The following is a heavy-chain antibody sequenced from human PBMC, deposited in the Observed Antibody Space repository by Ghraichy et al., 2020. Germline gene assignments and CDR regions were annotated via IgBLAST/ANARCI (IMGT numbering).Heavy chain of an antibody. CDR3: ARVRWFGELFIFDY. V-gene: IGHV4-61*02. D-gene: IGHD3-10*01. J-gene: IGHJ4*02. CDR2: IYTSGST. CDR1: GGSISSGSYY. Sequence: SETLSLTCTVSGGSISSGSYYWSWIRQPARKGLEWIGRIYTSGSTNYNPSLKSRVTISVDTSKNQFSLKLSSVTAADTAVYYCARVRWFGELFIFDYWGQGTLVTVCS.